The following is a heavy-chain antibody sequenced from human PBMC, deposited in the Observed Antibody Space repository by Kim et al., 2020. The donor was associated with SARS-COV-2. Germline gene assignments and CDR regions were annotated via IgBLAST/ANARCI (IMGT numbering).Heavy chain of an antibody. D-gene: IGHD2-2*01. CDR3: ASALVH. Sequence: SETLSLTCTVSGDSLSIDYWSWNRQPAGKGLEWIGRIYTSGRTNYNPSLQSRVTMSVDMSKNQFSLKLSSVTAADTAVYYCASALVHWGQGTLVTVSS. V-gene: IGHV4-4*07. J-gene: IGHJ4*02. CDR1: GDSLSIDY. CDR2: IYTSGRT.